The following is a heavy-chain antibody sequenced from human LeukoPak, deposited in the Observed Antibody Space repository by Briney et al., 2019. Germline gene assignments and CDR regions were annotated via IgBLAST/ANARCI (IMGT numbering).Heavy chain of an antibody. D-gene: IGHD3-3*01. CDR2: INHSGST. Sequence: SETLSLTCAVYGGSFSGYYWSWLRQPPGKGLEWLGEINHSGSTNYNPSLKSRVTISVDTSKNQFSLKLSSVTAADTAVYYCARGRPGFGAGEGSYFDYWGQGTLVTVSS. V-gene: IGHV4-34*01. CDR1: GGSFSGYY. J-gene: IGHJ4*02. CDR3: ARGRPGFGAGEGSYFDY.